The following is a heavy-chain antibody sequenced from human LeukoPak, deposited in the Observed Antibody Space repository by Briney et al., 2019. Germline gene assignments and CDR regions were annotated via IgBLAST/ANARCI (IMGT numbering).Heavy chain of an antibody. D-gene: IGHD6-19*01. V-gene: IGHV1-2*02. CDR2: INPNSGGA. J-gene: IGHJ4*02. CDR1: GYTFTGYY. CDR3: AGTVPGEPFDY. Sequence: ASVKVSCKASGYTFTGYYMHWVRQAPGQGLEWMGWINPNSGGANSAQKFQGRVTMTRDTSISTAYMELRSLTSDDTALYYCAGTVPGEPFDYWGQGTLVTVSS.